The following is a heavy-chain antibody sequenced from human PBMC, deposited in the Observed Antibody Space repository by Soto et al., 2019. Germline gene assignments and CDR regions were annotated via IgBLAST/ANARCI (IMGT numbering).Heavy chain of an antibody. CDR2: MNSNSGNT. Sequence: QVQLVQSGAEVKKPGASLKVSCKASGYTFTTYDFNWVRQAAGQGLEWMGWMNSNSGNTGYAQNFQGRLTMTRDTSTRTAYMELSSLRSEATAVYYCASGGEYGMDVWGQGTTVIVSS. CDR1: GYTFTTYD. J-gene: IGHJ6*02. CDR3: ASGGEYGMDV. V-gene: IGHV1-8*01.